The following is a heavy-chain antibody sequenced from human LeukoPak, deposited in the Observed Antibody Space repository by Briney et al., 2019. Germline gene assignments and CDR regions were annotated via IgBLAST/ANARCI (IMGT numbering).Heavy chain of an antibody. CDR2: FDPEDGET. D-gene: IGHD6-19*01. V-gene: IGHV1-24*01. CDR1: GYTLTELP. Sequence: ASVTVSCTVSGYTLTELPMHWVRQAPGKGLEWMGGFDPEDGETIYAQKFQGRVTMTEDTSTDTAYMELSSLRSEDTAVYYCATAVAGTMDFDYWGQGTLVTVSS. CDR3: ATAVAGTMDFDY. J-gene: IGHJ4*02.